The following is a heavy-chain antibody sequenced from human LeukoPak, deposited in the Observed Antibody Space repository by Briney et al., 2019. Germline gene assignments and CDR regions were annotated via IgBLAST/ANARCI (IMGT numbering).Heavy chain of an antibody. J-gene: IGHJ6*03. CDR3: ATEPTRTPYYYMDV. CDR2: ISSSGSA. CDR1: GGSISSYY. V-gene: IGHV4-4*07. Sequence: SKTLSLTCNVSGGSISSYYWNWIRQPAGKGLEWIGRISSSGSANYNPSLKSRVTLSVDTSKKQLSLALNSVTAADTAVFYCATEPTRTPYYYMDVWGTGTTVIVSS. D-gene: IGHD1-1*01.